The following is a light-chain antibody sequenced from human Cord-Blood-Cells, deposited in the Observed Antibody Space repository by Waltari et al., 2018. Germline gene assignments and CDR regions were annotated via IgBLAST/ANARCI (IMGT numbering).Light chain of an antibody. CDR3: CSYAGSYTFVV. CDR1: SSDVGGYNY. V-gene: IGLV2-11*01. J-gene: IGLJ2*01. Sequence: QSALTQPRSVSGSPGQSVTISCTGTSSDVGGYNYVSWYQQDPGKAPKLRIYDVSKRPSVVPDPFSGCKSGNTASLTSSVLQAEDEADYYCCSYAGSYTFVVFGGGTKLTVL. CDR2: DVS.